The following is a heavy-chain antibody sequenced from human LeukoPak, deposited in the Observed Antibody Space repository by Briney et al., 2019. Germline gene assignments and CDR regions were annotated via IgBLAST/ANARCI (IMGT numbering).Heavy chain of an antibody. CDR3: AREPDYDILTGPALRYMDV. CDR2: IYGGGST. Sequence: GGSLRLSCAASGFTVSSNYMSWVRQAPGKGLEWVSVIYGGGSTYYADSVKGRFTISRDNSKNTLYLQMNSLRAEDTAVYYCAREPDYDILTGPALRYMDVWGKGTTVTVSS. CDR1: GFTVSSNY. D-gene: IGHD3-9*01. J-gene: IGHJ6*03. V-gene: IGHV3-53*01.